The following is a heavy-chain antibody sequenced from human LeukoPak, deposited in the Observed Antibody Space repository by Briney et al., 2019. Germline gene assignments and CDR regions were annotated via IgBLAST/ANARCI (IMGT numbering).Heavy chain of an antibody. CDR2: IRSKAYGGTT. Sequence: GGSLRLSCTASGFTFGDYAMSWVRQAPGKGLEWVGFIRSKAYGGTTEYAASVKGRFTISRDDSKSIAYLQMNSLKTEDTAVYYCTTPFIGYYYGSGSYDYWGQGTLVTVSS. CDR1: GFTFGDYA. V-gene: IGHV3-49*04. J-gene: IGHJ4*02. CDR3: TTPFIGYYYGSGSYDY. D-gene: IGHD3-10*01.